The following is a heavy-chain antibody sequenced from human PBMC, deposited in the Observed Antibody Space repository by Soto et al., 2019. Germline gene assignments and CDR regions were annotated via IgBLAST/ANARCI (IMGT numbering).Heavy chain of an antibody. CDR3: ARSIFVVVGAALGY. CDR2: ISGSGGNT. V-gene: IGHV3-64*01. Sequence: GGSLRLSCAASGFTFSSYAMHLVRQAPGKGLEYVSAISGSGGNTYYANSVKGRFTISRDNSKNTVYLQMGSLTPEDMAVYYCARSIFVVVGAALGYWGQGILVTVSS. D-gene: IGHD2-2*01. J-gene: IGHJ4*02. CDR1: GFTFSSYA.